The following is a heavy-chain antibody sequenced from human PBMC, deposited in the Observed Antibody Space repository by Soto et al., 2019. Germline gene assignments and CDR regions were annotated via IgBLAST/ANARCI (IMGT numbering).Heavy chain of an antibody. CDR2: INVYNGNT. J-gene: IGHJ6*02. CDR1: GYTFTSYA. D-gene: IGHD2-8*01. V-gene: IGHV1-18*01. CDR3: ARQRCTNGVCYKYGMDV. Sequence: ASVNVSCKASGYTFTSYAISWVRQAPGQGLEWMGWINVYNGNTKYAQKFQGRVTMTTDTSTSTVYMELSRLRSDDTAVYYCARQRCTNGVCYKYGMDVWGQGTTVTVSS.